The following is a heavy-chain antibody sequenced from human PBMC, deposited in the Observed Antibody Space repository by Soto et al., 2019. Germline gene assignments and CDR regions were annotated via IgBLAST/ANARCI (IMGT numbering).Heavy chain of an antibody. D-gene: IGHD3-3*01. CDR1: GSSVSSGSYY. CDR3: ARTYYDFWSGSARGYYYYGMDV. V-gene: IGHV4-61*01. J-gene: IGHJ6*02. Sequence: SKTLSLTCTVSGSSVSSGSYYWSWIRQPPGKGLEWIGYIYYSGSTNYNPSLKSRVTISVDTSKNQFSLKLSSVTAADTAVYYCARTYYDFWSGSARGYYYYGMDVWGQGTTVTVSS. CDR2: IYYSGST.